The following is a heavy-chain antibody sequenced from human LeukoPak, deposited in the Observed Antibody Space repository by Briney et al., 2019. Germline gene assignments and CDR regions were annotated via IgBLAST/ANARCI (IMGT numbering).Heavy chain of an antibody. CDR3: ARARVVVIPAAMGGHAFDI. D-gene: IGHD2-2*01. CDR1: GGSISSYY. CDR2: IYTSGST. J-gene: IGHJ3*02. Sequence: SETLSLTCTVSGGSISSYYWSWIRQPAGKGLEWIGRIYTSGSTNYNPSLKSRVTISVDTSKNQFSLKLSSVTAADTAVYYCARARVVVIPAAMGGHAFDIWGQGTMVTVSS. V-gene: IGHV4-4*07.